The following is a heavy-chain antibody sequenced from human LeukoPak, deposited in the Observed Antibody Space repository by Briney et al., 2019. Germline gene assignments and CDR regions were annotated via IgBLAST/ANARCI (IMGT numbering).Heavy chain of an antibody. CDR1: GASLTINS. J-gene: IGHJ6*02. CDR3: ARLGYGMDV. CDR2: IYYSGST. Sequence: SETLSLTCTVSGASLTINSWIWIRQPPGKGLEWVGYIYYSGSTNYNPSLKSRVTISVDTSKNQFSLKLSSVTAADTAVYYCARLGYGMDVWGQGTTVTVSS. V-gene: IGHV4-59*08.